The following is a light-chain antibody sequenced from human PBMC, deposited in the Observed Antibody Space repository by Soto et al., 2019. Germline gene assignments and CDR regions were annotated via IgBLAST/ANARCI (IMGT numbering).Light chain of an antibody. V-gene: IGLV4-69*01. CDR3: QSLGTGIQV. J-gene: IGLJ3*02. CDR2: IYYDGTH. CDR1: SGYSTYA. Sequence: QSVLTQSPSASASLGASVKLTCTLSSGYSTYAIAWHQQQSEQGPRFLMKIYYDGTHSKGDGFFDRFSGSSSGAERHLIISGLQSEDEADYYCQSLGTGIQVFGGGTKLTVL.